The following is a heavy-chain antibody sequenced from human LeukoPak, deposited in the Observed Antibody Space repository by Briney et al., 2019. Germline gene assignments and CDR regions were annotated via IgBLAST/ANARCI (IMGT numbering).Heavy chain of an antibody. D-gene: IGHD3-10*01. Sequence: GGSLRLSCAASGFTFDDYGMSWVRQAPGKGLEWVSGINWNGGGTGYADSVKGRFTISRDNAKNSLYLQMNSLRAEDTALYHCARDLNTMVRGVGDDAFDIWGQGTMVTVSS. CDR3: ARDLNTMVRGVGDDAFDI. J-gene: IGHJ3*02. CDR1: GFTFDDYG. V-gene: IGHV3-20*01. CDR2: INWNGGGT.